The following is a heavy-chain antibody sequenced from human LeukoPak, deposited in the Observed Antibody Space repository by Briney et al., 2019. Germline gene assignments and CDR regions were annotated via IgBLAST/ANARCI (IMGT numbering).Heavy chain of an antibody. J-gene: IGHJ4*02. CDR3: AKDRKLGPADYYFDF. D-gene: IGHD7-27*01. CDR1: GFTFNSYA. CDR2: IANDGRDK. V-gene: IGHV3-30*04. Sequence: GGSLRLSCAASGFTFNSYAMHWVRQAPGKGLEWVAVIANDGRDKKYADSVQGRFTISRDNSKNTLYLQMNSLRAEDTAVYYCAKDRKLGPADYYFDFWGQGTLVTVAS.